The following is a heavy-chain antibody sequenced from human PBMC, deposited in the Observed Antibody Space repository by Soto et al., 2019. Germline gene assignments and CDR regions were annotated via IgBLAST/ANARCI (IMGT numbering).Heavy chain of an antibody. V-gene: IGHV1-69*13. CDR3: ARELYSSGWYDDAFDI. D-gene: IGHD6-19*01. Sequence: GASVKVSCKASGGTFSSYAISWVRQAPGRGLEWMGGIIPIFGTANYAQKFQGRVTITADESTSTAYMELSSLRSEDTAVYYCARELYSSGWYDDAFDIWGQGTMVTVSS. CDR1: GGTFSSYA. J-gene: IGHJ3*02. CDR2: IIPIFGTA.